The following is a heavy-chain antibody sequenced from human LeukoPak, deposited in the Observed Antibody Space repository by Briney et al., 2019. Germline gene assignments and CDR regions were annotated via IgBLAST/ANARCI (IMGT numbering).Heavy chain of an antibody. CDR3: ARVDRGHDYGPS. Sequence: GASVKVSCKASGYIFTGYYLHWVRQAPGQGLEWMGRINPNSGGTDYAQKFQGRVTMTRDTPISTAYMELSRLISDDTGVYYCARVDRGHDYGPSWGQGTMVTVSS. V-gene: IGHV1-2*05. CDR1: GYIFTGYY. D-gene: IGHD5-12*01. CDR2: INPNSGGT. J-gene: IGHJ3*01.